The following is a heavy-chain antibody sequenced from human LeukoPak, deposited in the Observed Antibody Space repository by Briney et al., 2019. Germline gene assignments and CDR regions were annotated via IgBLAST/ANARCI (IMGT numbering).Heavy chain of an antibody. CDR2: INPNSGGT. J-gene: IGHJ4*02. CDR3: ARNLGGVWVFDY. CDR1: GYTFTGYY. V-gene: IGHV1-2*02. Sequence: GASVKVSCKASGYTFTGYYMHWVRQAPGQGLEWMGWINPNSGGTNYAQKFQGRVTMTRDTSISTAYMELNRLTSDDTAVYFCARNLGGVWVFDYLGQGTLVTVSS. D-gene: IGHD3-16*01.